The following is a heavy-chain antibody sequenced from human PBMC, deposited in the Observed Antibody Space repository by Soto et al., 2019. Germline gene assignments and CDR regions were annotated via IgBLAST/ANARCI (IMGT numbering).Heavy chain of an antibody. V-gene: IGHV1-2*02. CDR2: LKTDNGGT. Sequence: QVQLVQSGAEVKPPGASVKVSCKASGYTFTGHYMHWVRQVSGKRLEFLGWLKTDNGGTYYAPKFQGRITFTRDPSTSTAYMELSGLHSDDAAVYFCARDLCPLGSGSPGPLYGMDLWGQGTTVAVSS. CDR3: ARDLCPLGSGSPGPLYGMDL. CDR1: GYTFTGHY. J-gene: IGHJ6*02. D-gene: IGHD3-10*01.